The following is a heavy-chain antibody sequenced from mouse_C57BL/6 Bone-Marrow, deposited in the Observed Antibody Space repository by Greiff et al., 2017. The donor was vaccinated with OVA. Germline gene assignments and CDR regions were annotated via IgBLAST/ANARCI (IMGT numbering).Heavy chain of an antibody. D-gene: IGHD1-1*01. CDR3: ARLYYGTSYSLDY. CDR2: IDPSDSYT. V-gene: IGHV1-69*01. J-gene: IGHJ2*01. CDR1: GYTFTSYW. Sequence: QVQLQQPGAELVMPGASVKLSCKASGYTFTSYWMHWVKQRPGQGLEWIGEIDPSDSYTNYNQKFKGKSTLTVDKSSSTAYMQLSSLTSEDSAVYYGARLYYGTSYSLDYWGQGTTLTVSS.